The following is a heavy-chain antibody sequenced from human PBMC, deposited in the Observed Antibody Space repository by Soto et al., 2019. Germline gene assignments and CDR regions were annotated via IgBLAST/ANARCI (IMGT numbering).Heavy chain of an antibody. CDR1: GGSISSGDYY. J-gene: IGHJ4*02. CDR2: IYYSGRT. CDR3: ARVGFTYGTASV. V-gene: IGHV4-30-4*01. D-gene: IGHD3-10*01. Sequence: QMQLQESGPGLVKPSQTLSLTCTVSGGSISSGDYYWSWIRQPLGKGLEWIGHIYYSGRTYYKPSLKSRVTTSLDTSKNQFSLKLTSVTAADTAVYYCARVGFTYGTASVWGQGTLVTVSS.